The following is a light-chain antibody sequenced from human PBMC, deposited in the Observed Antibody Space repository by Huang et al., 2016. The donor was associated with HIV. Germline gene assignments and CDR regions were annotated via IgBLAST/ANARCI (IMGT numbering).Light chain of an antibody. Sequence: EIVMTQSPATLSVSPGERATLSCRASQSVSNNLAWYQQKPGQAPRLLIYAASTRATDIPARFRCSGSGTEFTLTISSLQSEDFAVYYCQQYNNWPQWAFGQGTKVEIK. CDR2: AAS. CDR3: QQYNNWPQWA. J-gene: IGKJ1*01. CDR1: QSVSNN. V-gene: IGKV3-15*01.